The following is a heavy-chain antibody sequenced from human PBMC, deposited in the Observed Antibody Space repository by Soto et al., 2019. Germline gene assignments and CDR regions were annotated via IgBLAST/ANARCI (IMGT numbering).Heavy chain of an antibody. J-gene: IGHJ6*02. V-gene: IGHV1-18*01. CDR2: ISAYNGNT. CDR1: GYKFISHS. D-gene: IGHD2-21*01. CDR3: ARGAFCGGAPGCRDMDV. Sequence: ASVKVSCKSSGYKFISHSITWVRQAPGQGLEWMGRISAYNGNTNYAQKLQGRVTMTTDTSTNTAYMELRSLRSDDTAVYYCARGAFCGGAPGCRDMDVWCQGTTVTSP.